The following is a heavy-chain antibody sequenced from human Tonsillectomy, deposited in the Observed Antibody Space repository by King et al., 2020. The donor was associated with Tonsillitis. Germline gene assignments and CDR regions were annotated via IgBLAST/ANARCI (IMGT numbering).Heavy chain of an antibody. J-gene: IGHJ2*01. CDR2: IYTSGST. CDR3: ARRADGVGSWYFDL. D-gene: IGHD2-8*01. Sequence: VQLQESGPGLVKPSETLSLTCTVSADSISSYYWSWIRQPAGKGLEWIGPIYTSGSTNYNPSLKSRVTMSVDTSKNQFSLKLSSVTAADTAVYYCARRADGVGSWYFDLWGRGTLVTVSS. CDR1: ADSISSYY. V-gene: IGHV4-4*07.